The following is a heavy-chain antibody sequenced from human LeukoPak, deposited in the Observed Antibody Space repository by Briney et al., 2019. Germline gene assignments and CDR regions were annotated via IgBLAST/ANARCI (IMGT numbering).Heavy chain of an antibody. D-gene: IGHD6-19*01. CDR2: ISSSSSYI. Sequence: GGSLRFSCAASGFTFSSYSMNWVRQAPGKGLEWVSSISSSSSYIYYADSVKGRFTISRDNAKNSLYLQMNSLRAEDTAVYYCARDGMVAGTDYYYYYMDVWGKGTTVTVSS. CDR3: ARDGMVAGTDYYYYYMDV. J-gene: IGHJ6*03. V-gene: IGHV3-21*01. CDR1: GFTFSSYS.